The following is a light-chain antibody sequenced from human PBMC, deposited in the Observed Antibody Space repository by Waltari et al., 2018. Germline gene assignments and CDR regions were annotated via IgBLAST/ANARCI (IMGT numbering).Light chain of an antibody. CDR3: QQYDRSPPTYT. V-gene: IGKV3-20*01. CDR1: QSVNYY. Sequence: DIVLTQSPGPLSLSPGERATLSCRTSQSVNYYLAWYQQKPGQAPRLLIYGASTRATGVPERFSGSGSGTDFTLTISRLEPEDFAVYYCQQYDRSPPTYTFGQGTKLEIK. CDR2: GAS. J-gene: IGKJ2*01.